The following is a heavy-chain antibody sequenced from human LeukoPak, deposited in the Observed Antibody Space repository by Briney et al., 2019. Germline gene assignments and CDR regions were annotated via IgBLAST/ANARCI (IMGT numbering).Heavy chain of an antibody. D-gene: IGHD3-10*01. CDR2: IKQDGSEK. CDR1: GFTFSSYW. J-gene: IGHJ6*02. V-gene: IGHV3-7*01. CDR3: ARDDYYGSGSYYRDNYYYGMDV. Sequence: GGSLRLSCAASGFTFSSYWMSWVRQAPGKGLEWVANIKQDGSEKYYVDSVKGRFTISRDNAKNSLYLQMNSLRAEDTAVYYCARDDYYGSGSYYRDNYYYGMDVWGQGTTVTVSS.